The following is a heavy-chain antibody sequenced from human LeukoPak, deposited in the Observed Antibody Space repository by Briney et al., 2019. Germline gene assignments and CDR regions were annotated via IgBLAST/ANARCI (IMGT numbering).Heavy chain of an antibody. Sequence: GGSLRLSCAASGLTFSSYGMHWVRQAPGKGLEWVAVIWYDGSNKYYANSVKGRFTISRDNSKNTLYLQMNSLRAEDTAVYYCAKDRDSGSYYASLLFDYWGQGPLVTVSS. CDR2: IWYDGSNK. V-gene: IGHV3-33*06. J-gene: IGHJ4*02. D-gene: IGHD1-26*01. CDR1: GLTFSSYG. CDR3: AKDRDSGSYYASLLFDY.